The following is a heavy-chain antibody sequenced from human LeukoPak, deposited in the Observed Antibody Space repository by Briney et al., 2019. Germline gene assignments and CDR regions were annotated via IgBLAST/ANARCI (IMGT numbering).Heavy chain of an antibody. Sequence: SKTLSLTCSVSGDSTAGRYWGWIRQSPGKGLEWLGLVYKSGDINYHPSFRSRLSVSLDRSKTQVSLRLRSVTAADTAVYYCASGKYFYDDPASLNRASRTALDLWARGTMVIVSS. V-gene: IGHV4-59*11. J-gene: IGHJ3*01. CDR2: VYKSGDI. D-gene: IGHD3-16*01. CDR1: GDSTAGRY. CDR3: ASGKYFYDDPASLNRASRTALDL.